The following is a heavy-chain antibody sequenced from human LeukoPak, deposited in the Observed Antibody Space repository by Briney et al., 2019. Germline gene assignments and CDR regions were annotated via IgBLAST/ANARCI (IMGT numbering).Heavy chain of an antibody. V-gene: IGHV4-39*01. D-gene: IGHD3-22*01. CDR1: GGSISSNIYY. CDR3: ARRSGYVFDY. J-gene: IGHJ4*02. CDR2: IYYDGST. Sequence: SETLSLTCTVSGGSISSNIYYWGWTRQPPEKGLEWIGTIYYDGSTYYNPSLKSRVTISVDTSKNQFSLKLSSVTAADTAVYYCARRSGYVFDYWGQGTLVTVSS.